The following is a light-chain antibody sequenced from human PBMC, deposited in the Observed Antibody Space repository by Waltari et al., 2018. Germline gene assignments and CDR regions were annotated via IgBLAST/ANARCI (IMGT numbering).Light chain of an antibody. V-gene: IGLV1-51*01. J-gene: IGLJ2*01. Sequence: QSVLTQPPSVSAAPGQKVTIPCSGSSPNIGNNYVSWYQQFPGTAPKLLIYENNKRPSGIPERSSGSKSGPSATLDIHGLQTGDEADYYCGTWDSSLSVGVLGGGTKVTVL. CDR3: GTWDSSLSVGV. CDR1: SPNIGNNY. CDR2: ENN.